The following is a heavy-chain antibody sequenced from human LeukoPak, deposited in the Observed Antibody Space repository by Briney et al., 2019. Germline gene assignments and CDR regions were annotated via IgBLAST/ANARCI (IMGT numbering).Heavy chain of an antibody. Sequence: KPSETLSLTCGVSGGSFGGYYWSWIRQSPGKGLEWIGTIYYSGRTYYSPSLKSRVTMSVDPSNNQFSLNLRSVTAADTALYYCARRRYYDGSGLEWGQGTLLSVSS. CDR3: ARRRYYDGSGLE. CDR2: IYYSGRT. CDR1: GGSFGGYY. D-gene: IGHD3-22*01. J-gene: IGHJ1*01. V-gene: IGHV4-34*01.